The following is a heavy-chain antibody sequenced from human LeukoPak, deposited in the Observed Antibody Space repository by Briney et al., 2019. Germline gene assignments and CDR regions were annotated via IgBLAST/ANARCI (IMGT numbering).Heavy chain of an antibody. Sequence: GGSLRLSCAASGFTFKLYWMHCVRHVPGKRPGWVSRINDDGSDTIYADSVRGRFTITRDDAKNTVYLQMNNLRAEDTAVYYCVRGGPSTWSWGQGTLVTVSS. D-gene: IGHD2-15*01. CDR3: VRGGPSTWS. V-gene: IGHV3-74*01. CDR2: INDDGSDT. J-gene: IGHJ5*02. CDR1: GFTFKLYW.